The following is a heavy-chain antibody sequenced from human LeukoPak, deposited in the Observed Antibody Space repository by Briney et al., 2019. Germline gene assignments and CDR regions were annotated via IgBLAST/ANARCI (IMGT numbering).Heavy chain of an antibody. J-gene: IGHJ5*02. V-gene: IGHV3-48*01. CDR1: GFTFSSHG. CDR2: ISSSGSVV. CDR3: AREVGYDSSPP. D-gene: IGHD3-3*01. Sequence: PGGSLRLSCAASGFTFSSHGMNWVRQAPGKGLEWVSYISSSGSVVFYADSVKGRFTISRDNAKNALYLQMNSLRAEDTAVYHRAREVGYDSSPPWGQGTLVTVSS.